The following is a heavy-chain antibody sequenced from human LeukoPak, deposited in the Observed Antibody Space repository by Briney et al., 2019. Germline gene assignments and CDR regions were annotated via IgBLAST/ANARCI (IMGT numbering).Heavy chain of an antibody. CDR1: GYTFTGYY. CDR2: INPNSGGT. Sequence: GASVKVSCKASGYTFTGYYMHWVRQAPGQGLEWMGWINPNSGGTNYAQKFQGRVTMTRDTSISTAYMELSRLRSDDTAVYYCARTPSPGSLGGYYYYMDVWGKGTTVTVSS. CDR3: ARTPSPGSLGGYYYYMDV. D-gene: IGHD3-10*01. V-gene: IGHV1-2*02. J-gene: IGHJ6*03.